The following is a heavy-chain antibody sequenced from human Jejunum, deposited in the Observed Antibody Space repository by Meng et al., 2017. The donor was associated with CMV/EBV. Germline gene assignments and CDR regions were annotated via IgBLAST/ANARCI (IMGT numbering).Heavy chain of an antibody. V-gene: IGHV3-74*01. CDR2: INNDGSRM. D-gene: IGHD6-6*01. CDR1: GFTFTFYW. J-gene: IGHJ4*02. CDR3: ATSPYRSSSVFDY. Sequence: ADSGFTFTFYWRHWVRQAPGKGLVWVSRINNDGSRMNYADSVKGRFTISKDNAKNTVFLHMNSLRAEDTAVYYCATSPYRSSSVFDYWGPGTLVTVSS.